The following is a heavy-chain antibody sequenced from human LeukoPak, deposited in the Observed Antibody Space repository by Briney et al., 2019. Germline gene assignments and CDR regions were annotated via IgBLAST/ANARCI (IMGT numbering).Heavy chain of an antibody. V-gene: IGHV3-48*01. CDR2: ISSSSSTI. D-gene: IGHD2-2*01. J-gene: IGHJ1*01. CDR3: ARGCSSTSCYPFQH. CDR1: GFTFSSYS. Sequence: GGSLRLSCAASGFTFSSYSMNWVRQAPGKGLEWVSYISSSSSTIYYADSVKGRFTISRDNAKNSLYLQMNSLRAEDTAVYYCARGCSSTSCYPFQHWGQGTLVTVSS.